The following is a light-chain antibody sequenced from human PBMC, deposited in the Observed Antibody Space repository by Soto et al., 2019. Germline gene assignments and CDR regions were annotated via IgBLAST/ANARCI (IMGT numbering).Light chain of an antibody. J-gene: IGKJ2*01. CDR3: QQYDNLSYT. CDR1: QDISNY. CDR2: DAS. Sequence: DIQMTQSPSSLSASVGDRVSITCQASQDISNYLNWYQQKPGKAPKLLIYDASNLETGVPSRFSGSGSGTDFTFTISSLQPEDIATYYCQQYDNLSYTSGQGTKVDIK. V-gene: IGKV1-33*01.